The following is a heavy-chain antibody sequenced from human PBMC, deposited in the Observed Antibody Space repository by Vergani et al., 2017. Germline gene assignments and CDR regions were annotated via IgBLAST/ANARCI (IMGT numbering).Heavy chain of an antibody. D-gene: IGHD6-19*01. Sequence: QVQLQESGPGLVKPSETLSLTCTVSGGSISSSSYYWGWIRQPPGKGLEWIGSIYYSGSTYYNPSLKSRVTISVDTSKNQFSLKLSSVTAADTAVYYCASISSGWDYYYYYMDVWGKGTTVTVSS. J-gene: IGHJ6*03. CDR2: IYYSGST. V-gene: IGHV4-39*07. CDR1: GGSISSSSYY. CDR3: ASISSGWDYYYYYMDV.